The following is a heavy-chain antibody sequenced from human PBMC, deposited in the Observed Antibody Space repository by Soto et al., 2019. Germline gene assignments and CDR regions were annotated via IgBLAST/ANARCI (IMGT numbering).Heavy chain of an antibody. CDR3: ARDKGSALQGGGY. V-gene: IGHV1-69*08. Sequence: QVQLVQSGAEVKKPGSSVKVSCKASGGTFSSYTISWVRQAPGQGLEWMGRIIPILGIANYAQKFQGRVMITADKSTRTAYMELSSLRSEDTAVYYCARDKGSALQGGGYWGKGTLVTVSS. D-gene: IGHD6-6*01. CDR1: GGTFSSYT. J-gene: IGHJ4*02. CDR2: IIPILGIA.